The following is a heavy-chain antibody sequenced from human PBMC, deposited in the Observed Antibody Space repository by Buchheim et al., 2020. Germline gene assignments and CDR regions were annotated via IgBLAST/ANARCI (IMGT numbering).Heavy chain of an antibody. V-gene: IGHV3-33*06. J-gene: IGHJ4*02. Sequence: QVQLVESGGGVVQPGGSLRLSCAASGFTFSTYAIHWVRQAPGKGLQWVAVIWHDGSNKYYADSVKGRFTISRDNSKNALFLQMNSLTADDTAVYYCPKQEDLGGELFDYWGQGTL. D-gene: IGHD1-26*01. CDR3: PKQEDLGGELFDY. CDR1: GFTFSTYA. CDR2: IWHDGSNK.